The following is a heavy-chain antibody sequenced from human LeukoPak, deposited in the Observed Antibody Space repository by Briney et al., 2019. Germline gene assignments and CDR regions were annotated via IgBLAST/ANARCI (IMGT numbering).Heavy chain of an antibody. V-gene: IGHV3-23*01. CDR3: AKDLKPHMRYYERRDL. D-gene: IGHD1-26*01. Sequence: GGSLRLSCAASGFTFSSYAMRWVRQAPGKGLEWVSAISGSGGSTYYADSVKGRFTISRDNSKNTLYLQMNSLRAEDTAVYYCAKDLKPHMRYYERRDLWAQGTLVTVSS. CDR2: ISGSGGST. CDR1: GFTFSSYA. J-gene: IGHJ5*02.